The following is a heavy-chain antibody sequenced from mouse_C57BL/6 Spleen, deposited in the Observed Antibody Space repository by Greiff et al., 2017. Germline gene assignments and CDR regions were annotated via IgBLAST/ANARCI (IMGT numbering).Heavy chain of an antibody. CDR2: IRLKSDNYAT. CDR3: TGYSNYWYFDV. Sequence: EVMLVESGGGLVQPGGSMKLSCVASGFTFSNYWMNWVRQSPEKGLEWVAQIRLKSDNYATHYAESVKGRFTISRDDSKSSVYLQMNNLRAEDTGIYYCTGYSNYWYFDVWGTGTTVTVSS. CDR1: GFTFSNYW. D-gene: IGHD2-5*01. V-gene: IGHV6-3*01. J-gene: IGHJ1*03.